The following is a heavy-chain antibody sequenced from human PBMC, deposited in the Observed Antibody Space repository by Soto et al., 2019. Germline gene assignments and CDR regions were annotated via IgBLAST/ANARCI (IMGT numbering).Heavy chain of an antibody. CDR1: GFTVSSNY. Sequence: GGSLRLSCAASGFTVSSNYMSWVRQAPGKGLEWVSVIYSGGSTYYADSVKGRFTISRDNSKNTLYLQMNSLRAEDTAVYYCARVGYCTNGVCYAPFDYWGQGTLVTVSS. CDR3: ARVGYCTNGVCYAPFDY. V-gene: IGHV3-66*01. CDR2: IYSGGST. J-gene: IGHJ4*02. D-gene: IGHD2-8*01.